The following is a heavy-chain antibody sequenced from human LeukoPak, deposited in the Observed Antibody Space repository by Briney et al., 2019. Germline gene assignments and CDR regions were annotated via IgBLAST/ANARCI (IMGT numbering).Heavy chain of an antibody. D-gene: IGHD6-19*01. CDR2: ISYDGSNK. V-gene: IGHV3-30*03. J-gene: IGHJ6*02. CDR3: ARGQILPSSGWREHGMDV. CDR1: GFTFSSYG. Sequence: GGSLRLSCAASGFTFSSYGMHWVRQAPGKGLEWVAVISYDGSNKYYADSVKGRFTISRDNAKNSLYLQMNSLRAEDTAVYYCARGQILPSSGWREHGMDVWGQGTTVTVSS.